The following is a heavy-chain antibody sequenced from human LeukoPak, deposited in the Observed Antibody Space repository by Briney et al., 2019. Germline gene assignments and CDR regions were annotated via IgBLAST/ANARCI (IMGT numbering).Heavy chain of an antibody. CDR1: GFTFSSYA. V-gene: IGHV3-30-3*01. J-gene: IGHJ4*02. D-gene: IGHD1-26*01. CDR3: ARVGDGDPEDYYFDY. Sequence: GGSLRLSCAASGFTFSSYAMHWVRQAPCKGLEWVAVISYDGSNKYYADSVKGRFTISRDDSKNTLYLQMNSLRAEDTAVYYCARVGDGDPEDYYFDYWGQGTLVTVSS. CDR2: ISYDGSNK.